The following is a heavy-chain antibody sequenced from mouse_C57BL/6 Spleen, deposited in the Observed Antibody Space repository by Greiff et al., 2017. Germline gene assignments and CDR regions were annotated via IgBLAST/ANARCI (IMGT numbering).Heavy chain of an antibody. J-gene: IGHJ1*03. Sequence: EVQRVESEGGLVQPGSSMKLSCTASGFTFSDYYMAWVRQVPEKGLEWVANINYDGSSTYYLDSLKSRFIISRDNAKNILYLQMSSLKSEDTATXYCARGGGYDGYFDVWGTGTTVTVSS. V-gene: IGHV5-16*01. D-gene: IGHD2-2*01. CDR2: INYDGSST. CDR1: GFTFSDYY. CDR3: ARGGGYDGYFDV.